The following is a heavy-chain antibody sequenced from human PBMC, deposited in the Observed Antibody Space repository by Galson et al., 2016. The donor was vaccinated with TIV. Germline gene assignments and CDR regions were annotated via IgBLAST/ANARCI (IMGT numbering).Heavy chain of an antibody. J-gene: IGHJ4*02. Sequence: SLRLSCAASGLTFSSQSMAWVRQAPGKELEWVSAMSGSGSGLSTHYADPVRGRFTISRDDSKNTLYLQMDRLRADDTAEYFCAKENSRNNLLTIELWGQGTLVTVSP. V-gene: IGHV3-23*01. CDR3: AKENSRNNLLTIEL. CDR2: MSGSGSGLST. D-gene: IGHD1/OR15-1a*01. CDR1: GLTFSSQS.